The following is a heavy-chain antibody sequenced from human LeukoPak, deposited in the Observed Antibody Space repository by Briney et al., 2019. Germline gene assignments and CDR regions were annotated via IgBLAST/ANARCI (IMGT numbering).Heavy chain of an antibody. D-gene: IGHD3-3*01. J-gene: IGHJ4*02. CDR3: ALGGYDFWSGYYSQPDY. CDR2: IYYSGST. Sequence: TSETLSLTCTVSGGSISSSSYYWGWIRQPPGKGLEWIGSIYYSGSTYYNPSLKSRVTISVDTSKNQFSLKLSSETAADTAVYYCALGGYDFWSGYYSQPDYWGRGTLVTVSS. CDR1: GGSISSSSYY. V-gene: IGHV4-39*01.